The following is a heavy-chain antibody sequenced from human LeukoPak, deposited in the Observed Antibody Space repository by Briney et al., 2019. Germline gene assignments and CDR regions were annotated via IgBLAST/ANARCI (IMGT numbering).Heavy chain of an antibody. CDR1: GYTFSGYY. CDR3: ARGGYSGTEKPNDY. D-gene: IGHD1-26*01. V-gene: IGHV1-2*02. Sequence: ASVKVSCKASGYTFSGYYVHWVRQAPGQGLEWMGWINPNGGGTHYTQKFQGRVTMTRDTSISTTYMELSSLRSDDTAVYYCARGGYSGTEKPNDYWGQGTLVTVSS. CDR2: INPNGGGT. J-gene: IGHJ4*02.